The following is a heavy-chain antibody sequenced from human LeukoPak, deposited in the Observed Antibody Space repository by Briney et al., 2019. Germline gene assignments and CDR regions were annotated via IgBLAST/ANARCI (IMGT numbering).Heavy chain of an antibody. D-gene: IGHD2-2*01. CDR2: INHSGST. Sequence: SETLSLTCAVYGGSFSGYYWSWIRQPPGKGLEWIGEINHSGSTNYNPSLKSQVTISVDTSKNQFSLKLSSVTAADTAVYYCASLSIVVVPAARRIYGMDVWGQGTTVTVSS. CDR3: ASLSIVVVPAARRIYGMDV. CDR1: GGSFSGYY. V-gene: IGHV4-34*01. J-gene: IGHJ6*02.